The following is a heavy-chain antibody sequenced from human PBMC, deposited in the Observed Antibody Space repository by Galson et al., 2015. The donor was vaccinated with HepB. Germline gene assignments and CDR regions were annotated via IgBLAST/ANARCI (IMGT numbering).Heavy chain of an antibody. Sequence: SLRLSCAASGFTFSSYGMHWVRQAPGKGLEWVAVISYDGSNKYYADSVKGRFTISRDNSKNTLYLQMNSLRAEDTAVYYCASPAGWVAFWVWGQGTLVTVSS. V-gene: IGHV3-30*03. CDR2: ISYDGSNK. D-gene: IGHD3-16*01. CDR3: ASPAGWVAFWV. J-gene: IGHJ4*02. CDR1: GFTFSSYG.